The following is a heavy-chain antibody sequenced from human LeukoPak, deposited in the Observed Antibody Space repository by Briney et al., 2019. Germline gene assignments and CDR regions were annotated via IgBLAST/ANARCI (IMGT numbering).Heavy chain of an antibody. CDR1: GYTFTGYY. Sequence: ASVKVSCKXSGYTFTGYYMHWVRQAPGQGLEWMGWINPNSGGTNYAQKFQGRVTMTRDTSISTAYMELSRLRSDDTAVYYCARELDLVVPAATPPGFDYWGQGTLVTVSS. CDR2: INPNSGGT. CDR3: ARELDLVVPAATPPGFDY. J-gene: IGHJ4*02. V-gene: IGHV1-2*02. D-gene: IGHD2-2*02.